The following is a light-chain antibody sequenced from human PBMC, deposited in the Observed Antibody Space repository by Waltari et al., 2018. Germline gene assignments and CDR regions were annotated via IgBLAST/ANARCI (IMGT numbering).Light chain of an antibody. Sequence: TQSPSPLSASVGARVTITCRASQTIYNSLNWYQHKPGKAPRLLISDASTLQNGVPSRFSGRGSGTEFTLAISRLQPEDFATYYCQQNYTHPYTFGQGTKLDI. CDR2: DAS. V-gene: IGKV1-39*01. CDR1: QTIYNS. CDR3: QQNYTHPYT. J-gene: IGKJ2*01.